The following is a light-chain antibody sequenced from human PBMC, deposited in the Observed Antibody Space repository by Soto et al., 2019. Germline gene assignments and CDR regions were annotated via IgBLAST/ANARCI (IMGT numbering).Light chain of an antibody. CDR3: QQSYTTLWT. V-gene: IGKV1-39*01. CDR1: QSISTY. Sequence: DIQMTQSPSSLSASVGDRVTITYRASQSISTYLNWYQQKPGKAPNLLVYAASTLQSGVPSRFSGSGSATDFTLTIDSLQPEDFATYYCQQSYTTLWTFGQGTKVDIK. J-gene: IGKJ1*01. CDR2: AAS.